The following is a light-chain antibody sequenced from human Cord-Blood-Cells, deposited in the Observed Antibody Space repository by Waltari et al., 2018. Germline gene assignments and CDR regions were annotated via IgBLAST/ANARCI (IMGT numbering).Light chain of an antibody. V-gene: IGLV1-47*01. CDR1: NSNIGSNY. CDR2: RNN. CDR3: AAWDDSLSGWV. Sequence: QSVLTQPPSASGTPGQRVTISCSGRNSNIGSNYVYWYQQLPGTAPKLLIYRNNQRPSGVPDRFSGSKSGTSASLAISGLRSEDEADYYCAAWDDSLSGWVFGGGTKLTVL. J-gene: IGLJ3*02.